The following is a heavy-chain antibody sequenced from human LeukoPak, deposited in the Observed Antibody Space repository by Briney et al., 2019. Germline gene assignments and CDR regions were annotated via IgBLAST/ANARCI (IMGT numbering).Heavy chain of an antibody. CDR2: IILIFGTA. V-gene: IGHV1-69*05. J-gene: IGHJ4*02. Sequence: SVKVSCKASGGTFSRYAISWVRQAPGQGLEWMGRIILIFGTANYAQKFQGRVTITTDEATSTASLELSSLRSEDTAVYCCARDIIELPVAMVRGELIGFDYCGQGTLVSVSS. CDR3: ARDIIELPVAMVRGELIGFDY. CDR1: GGTFSRYA. D-gene: IGHD3-10*01.